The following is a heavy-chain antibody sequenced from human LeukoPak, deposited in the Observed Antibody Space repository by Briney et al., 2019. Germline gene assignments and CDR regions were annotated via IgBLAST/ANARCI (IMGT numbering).Heavy chain of an antibody. CDR3: ARGGWVYDFWSGYYKKANYYYYYYMDV. CDR1: GYTFTSYD. J-gene: IGHJ6*03. V-gene: IGHV1-8*03. CDR2: MNPNSGNT. D-gene: IGHD3-3*01. Sequence: ASVKVSCKASGYTFTSYDINWVRQTTGQGLEWMGWMNPNSGNTGYAQKFQGRVTITRNTSISTAYMELSSLRSEDTAMYYCARGGWVYDFWSGYYKKANYYYYYYMDVWGKGTTVTVSS.